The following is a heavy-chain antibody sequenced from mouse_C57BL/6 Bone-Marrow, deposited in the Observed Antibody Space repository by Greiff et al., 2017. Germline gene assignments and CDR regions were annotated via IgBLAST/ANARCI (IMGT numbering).Heavy chain of an antibody. CDR3: ARSFTTVAPYYFDV. CDR1: GFNFNNTY. V-gene: IGHV14-3*01. J-gene: IGHJ2*01. CDR2: IDPANGNT. D-gene: IGHD1-1*01. Sequence: EVQLQESVAELVRPGASVKLSCTASGFNFNNTYMHWVKQRPEQGLEWIGRIDPANGNTKYAPKFQGKATITADTSSNTAYLQRSSLTSEDTAIYYCARSFTTVAPYYFDVWGTGTTLTVSS.